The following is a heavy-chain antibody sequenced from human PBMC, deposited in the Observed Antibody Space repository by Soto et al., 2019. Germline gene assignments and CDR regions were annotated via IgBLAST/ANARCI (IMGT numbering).Heavy chain of an antibody. Sequence: GGSLRLSCAASGFTFSDYCMTWIRQAPGKGLKWVSGISWNSGSIGYADSVKGRFTISRDNAKNSLYLQMNSLRAEDTALYYCAKGRNWNDRAFDIWGQGTMVIVSS. V-gene: IGHV3-9*01. CDR2: ISWNSGSI. CDR1: GFTFSDYC. CDR3: AKGRNWNDRAFDI. J-gene: IGHJ3*02. D-gene: IGHD1-1*01.